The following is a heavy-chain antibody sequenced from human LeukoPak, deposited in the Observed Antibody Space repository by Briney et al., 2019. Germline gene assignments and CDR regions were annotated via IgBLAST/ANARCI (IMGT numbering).Heavy chain of an antibody. V-gene: IGHV3-23*01. CDR2: ISGSDSST. Sequence: EGSLRLSCAASGFTFSSSAMSWVRQAPGKGLEWVSTISGSDSSTHYADSVKGRFTISRDNSKNTLYLQMNSLRADDTAVYYCAKSGYNRFDYWGQGTLVTVSS. D-gene: IGHD5-24*01. CDR1: GFTFSSSA. CDR3: AKSGYNRFDY. J-gene: IGHJ4*02.